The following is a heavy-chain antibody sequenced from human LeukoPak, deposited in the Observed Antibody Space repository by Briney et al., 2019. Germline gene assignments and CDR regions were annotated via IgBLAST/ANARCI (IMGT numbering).Heavy chain of an antibody. CDR1: GFTFSSYA. V-gene: IGHV3-30-3*01. Sequence: GRSLRLSCAASGFTFSSYAMHWVRQAPGKGLEWVAVTSYDGSNKYYADSVKGRFTISRDNSKNTLYLQMNSLRAEDTAVYYCARGSSMGRNWFDPWGQGTLVTVSS. CDR3: ARGSSMGRNWFDP. D-gene: IGHD3-10*01. CDR2: TSYDGSNK. J-gene: IGHJ5*02.